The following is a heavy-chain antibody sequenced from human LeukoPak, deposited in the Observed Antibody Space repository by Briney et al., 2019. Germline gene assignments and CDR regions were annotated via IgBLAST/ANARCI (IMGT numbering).Heavy chain of an antibody. V-gene: IGHV4-59*01. Sequence: SETLSLTCTVSGGSISGYYWSWIRQPPGKGLEWIGYIYYSGSTNYNPSLKSRVTISIDTSKNQFSLNLNSVTAAATAVYYCARGGRASSTFDMWGQGTMVTVSS. CDR2: IYYSGST. J-gene: IGHJ3*02. D-gene: IGHD1-1*01. CDR3: ARGGRASSTFDM. CDR1: GGSISGYY.